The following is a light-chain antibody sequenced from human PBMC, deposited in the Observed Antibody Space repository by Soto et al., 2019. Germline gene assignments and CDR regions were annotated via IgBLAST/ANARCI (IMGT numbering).Light chain of an antibody. V-gene: IGKV1-5*03. CDR1: QSISSW. Sequence: DIQMTQSPSTLSASVGDRVTITCRASQSISSWLAWYEQKPGKAPKLLIYKASSLESGVPSRFSGSGSGTEFTLTISSLQPDDFATYYCKQYNSSGTFGHGTNVEIK. CDR3: KQYNSSGT. CDR2: KAS. J-gene: IGKJ1*01.